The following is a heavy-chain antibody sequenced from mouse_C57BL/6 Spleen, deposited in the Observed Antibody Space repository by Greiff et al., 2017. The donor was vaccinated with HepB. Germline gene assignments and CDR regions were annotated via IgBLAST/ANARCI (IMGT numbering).Heavy chain of an antibody. CDR1: GFTFSDYY. CDR2: ISNGGGST. Sequence: EVQGVESGGGLVQPGGSLKLSCAASGFTFSDYYMYWVRQTPEKRLEWVAYISNGGGSTYYPDTVKGRITISRDNAKNTLYLQMSRLKSEDTAMYYCARRSSLYYYAMDYWGQGTSVTVSS. CDR3: ARRSSLYYYAMDY. V-gene: IGHV5-12*01. D-gene: IGHD6-1*01. J-gene: IGHJ4*01.